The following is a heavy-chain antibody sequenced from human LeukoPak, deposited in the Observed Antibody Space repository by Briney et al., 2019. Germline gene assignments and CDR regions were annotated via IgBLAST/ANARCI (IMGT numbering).Heavy chain of an antibody. CDR2: ISYDGSNK. V-gene: IGHV3-30-3*01. CDR3: ARDCDRRDTAMVNPCFGY. J-gene: IGHJ4*02. D-gene: IGHD5-18*01. Sequence: GGSLRLSCAASGFTFSSYAMHWVRQAPGKGLEWVAAISYDGSNKYYADSVKGRFTISRDNSKNTLYLQMNSLRAEDTAVYYCARDCDRRDTAMVNPCFGYWGQGTLVTVSS. CDR1: GFTFSSYA.